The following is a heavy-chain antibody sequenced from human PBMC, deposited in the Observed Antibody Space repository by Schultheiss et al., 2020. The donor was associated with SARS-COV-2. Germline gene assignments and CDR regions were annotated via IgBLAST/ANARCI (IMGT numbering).Heavy chain of an antibody. CDR3: ASSCSSTSCDRDY. J-gene: IGHJ4*02. D-gene: IGHD2-2*02. CDR2: ISSSSSTI. V-gene: IGHV3-48*04. CDR1: GFTFSSYA. Sequence: GGSLRLSCAASGFTFSSYAMHWVRQAPGKGLEWVSYISSSSSTIYYADSVKGRFTISRDNAKNSLYLQMNSLRAEDTAVYYCASSCSSTSCDRDYWGQGTLVTVSS.